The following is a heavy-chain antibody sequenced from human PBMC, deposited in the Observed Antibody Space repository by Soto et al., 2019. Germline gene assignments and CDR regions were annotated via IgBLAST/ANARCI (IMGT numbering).Heavy chain of an antibody. CDR3: AKSTTMVRGVNHFDY. J-gene: IGHJ4*02. V-gene: IGHV3-23*01. Sequence: EVQLLESGGGLVQPGGSLRLSCAASGFTFSSYAMTWVRQAPGKGLEWVSAISGSGGSTYYADSVKGRLTISRDNSKNMLYLQMNSLRAEDTAVYYCAKSTTMVRGVNHFDYWGQGILVTVSS. CDR1: GFTFSSYA. CDR2: ISGSGGST. D-gene: IGHD3-10*01.